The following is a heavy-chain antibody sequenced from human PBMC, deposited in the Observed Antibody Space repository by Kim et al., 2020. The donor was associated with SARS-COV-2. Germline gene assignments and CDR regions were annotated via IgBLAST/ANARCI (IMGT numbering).Heavy chain of an antibody. CDR1: GFTFSSYA. CDR3: ARGAFYYYDSSGYYYFDY. V-gene: IGHV3-30-3*01. Sequence: GGSLRLSCAASGFTFSSYAMHWVRQAPGKGLEWVAVISYDGSNKYYADSVKGRFTISRDNSKNTLYLQMNSLRAEDTAVYYCARGAFYYYDSSGYYYFDYWGQGTLVTVSS. J-gene: IGHJ4*02. CDR2: ISYDGSNK. D-gene: IGHD3-22*01.